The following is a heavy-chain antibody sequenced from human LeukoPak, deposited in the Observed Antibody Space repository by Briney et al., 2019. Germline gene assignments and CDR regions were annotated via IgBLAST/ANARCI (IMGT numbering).Heavy chain of an antibody. CDR1: GFTFSSYA. CDR3: ARGGEDY. D-gene: IGHD2-21*01. CDR2: IYSGGST. J-gene: IGHJ4*02. Sequence: QPGGSLRLSCAASGFTFSSYAMSWVRQAPGKGLEWVSVIYSGGSTYYTDSVKGRFTISSDNSKNTLYLQMNSLRAEDTAVYYCARGGEDYWGQGTLVTVSS. V-gene: IGHV3-66*01.